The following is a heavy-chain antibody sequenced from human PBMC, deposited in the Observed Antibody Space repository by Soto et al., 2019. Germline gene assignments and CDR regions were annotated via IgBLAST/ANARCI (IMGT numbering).Heavy chain of an antibody. CDR1: GGSISSYY. V-gene: IGHV4-59*01. CDR3: ARGAYKYYYYGMDV. CDR2: IYYSGTT. Sequence: QVQLQESGPGLVKPSETLSLTCTVSGGSISSYYWSWIRQPPGKGLEWIGYIYYSGTTNYNPSLKSRVTISVDTSTNQSSLKLSSVTAADTAIYYCARGAYKYYYYGMDVWGQGTTVTVSS. D-gene: IGHD1-1*01. J-gene: IGHJ6*02.